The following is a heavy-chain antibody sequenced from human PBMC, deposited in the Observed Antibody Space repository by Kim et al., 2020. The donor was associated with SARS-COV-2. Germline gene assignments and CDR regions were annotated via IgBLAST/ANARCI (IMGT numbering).Heavy chain of an antibody. J-gene: IGHJ4*02. D-gene: IGHD6-19*01. CDR3: ATSIHWLAHY. CDR1: GITFSKYS. Sequence: GGSLRLSCVASGITFSKYSMNWVRQAPGEGLEWISYITGSSGTIYYADSVKGRFSISRDNAENSVYLQMNSLRDEDTAVYYCATSIHWLAHYWGQGTLVTVSS. CDR2: ITGSSGTI. V-gene: IGHV3-48*02.